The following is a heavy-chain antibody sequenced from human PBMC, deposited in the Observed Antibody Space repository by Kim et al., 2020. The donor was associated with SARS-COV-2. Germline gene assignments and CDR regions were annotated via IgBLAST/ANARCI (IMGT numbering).Heavy chain of an antibody. J-gene: IGHJ4*02. CDR3: ARDPGYSSGWATRDY. Sequence: ASVKVSCKASGYTFTSYGISWVRQAPGQGLEWMGWISAYNGNTNYAQKLQGRVTMTTDTSTSTACMELRSLRSDDTAVYYCARDPGYSSGWATRDYWGQGTLVTVSS. D-gene: IGHD6-19*01. V-gene: IGHV1-18*01. CDR1: GYTFTSYG. CDR2: ISAYNGNT.